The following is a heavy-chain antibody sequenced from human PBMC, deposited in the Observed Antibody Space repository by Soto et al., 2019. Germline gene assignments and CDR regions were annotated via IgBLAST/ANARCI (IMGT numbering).Heavy chain of an antibody. CDR1: GFTFHEYA. J-gene: IGHJ6*02. D-gene: IGHD5-12*01. CDR3: TKGGYDLIYYFGMDV. V-gene: IGHV3-9*01. CDR2: IGSDGDTI. Sequence: EVQLIESGGGWVQPGTSLRVSCAATGFTFHEYAMHWVRQSQGKGLEWVSGIGSDGDTISYADSVQGRFTVFRDNAETSLYLQMNSLRAEDTALYYCTKGGYDLIYYFGMDVWGQGTTVTVSS.